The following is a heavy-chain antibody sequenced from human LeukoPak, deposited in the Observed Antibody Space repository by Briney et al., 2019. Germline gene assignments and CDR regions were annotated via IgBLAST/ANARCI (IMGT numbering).Heavy chain of an antibody. CDR1: GGSFSGYD. Sequence: PSETLSLTCAVYGGSFSGYDWSWIRQSPGKGLEWIGEVSHSGSINYNPSLKSRVTISVDTSKSKNQFSLNLSPVTAADTAVYYCARGVLEWLLTGSYYYMDVWGTGTTVTVSS. CDR3: ARGVLEWLLTGSYYYMDV. J-gene: IGHJ6*03. D-gene: IGHD3-3*01. CDR2: VSHSGSI. V-gene: IGHV4-34*01.